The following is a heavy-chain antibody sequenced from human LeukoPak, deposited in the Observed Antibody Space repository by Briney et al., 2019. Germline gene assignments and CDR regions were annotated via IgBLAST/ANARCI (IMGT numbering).Heavy chain of an antibody. CDR3: ARRRRIVGATPGAFDI. J-gene: IGHJ3*02. D-gene: IGHD1-26*01. V-gene: IGHV4-34*01. Sequence: PSETLCLTCAVYGGSFSGYYLGWIRQPPGKGLEWIGEINHSGSTNYNPSLKRRVTISVDTSKNQFSLKLSSVTAADTAVYYCARRRRIVGATPGAFDIWGQGTMVTVSS. CDR2: INHSGST. CDR1: GGSFSGYY.